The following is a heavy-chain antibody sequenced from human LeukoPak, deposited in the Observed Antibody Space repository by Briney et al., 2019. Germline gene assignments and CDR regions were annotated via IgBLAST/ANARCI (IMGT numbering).Heavy chain of an antibody. V-gene: IGHV3-23*01. CDR1: GVSFSSYV. D-gene: IGHD6-19*01. CDR3: ANSRSGGGFNFDF. Sequence: GGSLRLSCVASGVSFSSYVMYWVRQAPGTGLGWVSAISGNGGSTYYADSVKGRFTISRDNSKNSLSMQMHSLRAEDTAVYYCANSRSGGGFNFDFWGQGTLVTVSS. J-gene: IGHJ4*02. CDR2: ISGNGGST.